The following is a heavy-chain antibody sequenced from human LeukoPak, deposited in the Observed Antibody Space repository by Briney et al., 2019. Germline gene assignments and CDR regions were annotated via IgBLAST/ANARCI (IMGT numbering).Heavy chain of an antibody. D-gene: IGHD2-2*01. CDR2: VYRGGHT. Sequence: GGSLRLSCAASGFTFSSYWMSWVRQAPGKGLDWVSFVYRGGHTYYADSVKGRFTISRDRSKNTLYLQMSSLRADDTAVYYCARGIRDCSRTTCYQPFDYWGQGALVTVSS. CDR3: ARGIRDCSRTTCYQPFDY. J-gene: IGHJ4*02. V-gene: IGHV3-53*01. CDR1: GFTFSSYW.